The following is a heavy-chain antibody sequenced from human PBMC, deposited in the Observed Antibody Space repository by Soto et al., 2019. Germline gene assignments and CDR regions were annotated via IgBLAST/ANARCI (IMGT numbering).Heavy chain of an antibody. V-gene: IGHV4-30-2*01. CDR3: ATARYYDCDLDL. CDR2: SYDSGSI. J-gene: IGHJ5*02. Sequence: PSETLSLTCTVSGGSINSSAHSWGREPHTPEKSQEWIGYSYDSGSIYYNPSLQSRVTISVDRSKAQLYLRLTAVSAADSAHYFRATARYYDCDLDLWGLGTPVTVSS. D-gene: IGHD2-21*02. CDR1: GGSINSSAHS.